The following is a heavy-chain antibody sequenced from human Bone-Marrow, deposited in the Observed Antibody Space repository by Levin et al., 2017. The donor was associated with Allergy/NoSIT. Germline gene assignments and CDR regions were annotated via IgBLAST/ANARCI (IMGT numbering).Heavy chain of an antibody. D-gene: IGHD1-26*01. Sequence: NASETLSLTCSVSGGSINTGDSYWNWIRQTPGRGLEWIGYIFYTGTTHYNPSLESRVTISVDTSKNLFSLTLNSVTAADTAVYYCARVGQWGEPFDFWGQGTLVTVSS. J-gene: IGHJ3*01. CDR2: IFYTGTT. V-gene: IGHV4-31*03. CDR3: ARVGQWGEPFDF. CDR1: GGSINTGDSY.